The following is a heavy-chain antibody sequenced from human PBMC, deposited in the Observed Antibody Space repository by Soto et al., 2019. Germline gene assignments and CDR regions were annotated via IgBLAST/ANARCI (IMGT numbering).Heavy chain of an antibody. D-gene: IGHD5-12*01. CDR3: ARGEIDGSSYYYYGMDV. CDR1: GDSVSSNSVA. V-gene: IGHV6-1*01. Sequence: SQTLSLTCVISGDSVSSNSVAWNWIRQSPSRGLEGRGRTYYRAKWYNDYAASVKSRITITPDTSKNQFSLKLSSVAAADTAVYYCARGEIDGSSYYYYGMDVWGQATTVTVSS. J-gene: IGHJ6*02. CDR2: TYYRAKWYN.